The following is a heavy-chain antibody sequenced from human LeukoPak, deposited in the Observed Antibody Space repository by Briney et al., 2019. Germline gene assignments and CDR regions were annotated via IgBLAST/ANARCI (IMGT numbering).Heavy chain of an antibody. CDR1: GGTFSSYA. V-gene: IGHV1-69*06. CDR3: ARVHTVALELDY. CDR2: IIPIFGTA. D-gene: IGHD4-23*01. J-gene: IGHJ4*02. Sequence: GASVKVSCKASGGTFSSYAISWVRQAPGQGLEWMGGIIPIFGTANYAQKFQGRVTITADKSTSTAYMELSSLRSEDTAVYYCARVHTVALELDYWGQGTLVTVSS.